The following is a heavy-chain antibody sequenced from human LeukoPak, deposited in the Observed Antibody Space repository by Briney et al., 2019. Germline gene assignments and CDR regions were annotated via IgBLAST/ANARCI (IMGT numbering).Heavy chain of an antibody. CDR3: ARPRGYYYDRGGGAFDI. CDR2: IYYSGST. J-gene: IGHJ3*02. Sequence: SETLSLTCTVSGGSISSGDYYWSWIRQPPGKGLEWIGYIYYSGSTYYNPSLKSRVTISVDTSKNQFSLKLSSVTAADTAVYYCARPRGYYYDRGGGAFDIWGQETMVTVSS. D-gene: IGHD3-22*01. CDR1: GGSISSGDYY. V-gene: IGHV4-30-4*01.